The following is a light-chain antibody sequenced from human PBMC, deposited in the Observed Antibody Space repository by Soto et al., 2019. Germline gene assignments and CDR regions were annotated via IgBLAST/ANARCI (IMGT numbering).Light chain of an antibody. Sequence: PATLSLFPGERATLSCRASQSVRAYLAWYQQKPGQAPRLLIYGASSRATGIPDRFSGSGSGTDFTLTISSLQPDDFATYYCQQYNIYPWTFGQGTKVDIK. CDR1: QSVRAY. CDR3: QQYNIYPWT. V-gene: IGKV3D-15*01. J-gene: IGKJ1*01. CDR2: GAS.